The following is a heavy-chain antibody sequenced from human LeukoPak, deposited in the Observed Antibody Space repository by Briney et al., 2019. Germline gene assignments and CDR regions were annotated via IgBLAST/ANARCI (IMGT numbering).Heavy chain of an antibody. CDR1: GYTFTSYG. CDR2: ISAYNGNT. Sequence: ASVKVSCKASGYTFTSYGISWVRQAPGQGLEWMGWISAYNGNTNYAQKLQGRVTMTTDTSTSTAYMELRSLRSDDTAVYYCARDGPFRYYYDSSDYYHPYYFDYWGQGTLVTVSS. CDR3: ARDGPFRYYYDSSDYYHPYYFDY. J-gene: IGHJ4*02. D-gene: IGHD3-22*01. V-gene: IGHV1-18*01.